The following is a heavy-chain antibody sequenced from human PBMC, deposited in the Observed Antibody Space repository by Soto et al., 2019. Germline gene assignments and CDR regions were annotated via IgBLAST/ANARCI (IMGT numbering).Heavy chain of an antibody. Sequence: ASVKVSCKASGYTFTGYYMHWARQAPGQGLEWMGWINPNSGGTNYAQKFQGRVTMTRDTSISTAYMELSRLRSDDTAVYYCARAFPRKDYGMDVWGQGTTVTVSS. CDR3: ARAFPRKDYGMDV. J-gene: IGHJ6*02. CDR2: INPNSGGT. V-gene: IGHV1-2*02. CDR1: GYTFTGYY. D-gene: IGHD3-3*02.